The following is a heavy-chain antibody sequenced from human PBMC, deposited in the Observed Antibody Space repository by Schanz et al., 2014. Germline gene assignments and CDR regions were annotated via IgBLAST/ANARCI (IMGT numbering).Heavy chain of an antibody. V-gene: IGHV3-66*01. J-gene: IGHJ4*02. D-gene: IGHD3-9*01. CDR3: AYYDVLTGFDY. CDR1: GFPFNEYG. Sequence: EVQLVESGGGLVQPGRSLRLSCAASGFPFNEYGMLWVRQAPGKGLEWVSITYSGGSTYYADSVKGRFTISRDNSKNTLYLLMNSLRAEDTAVYYCAYYDVLTGFDYWGQGTQVTVSS. CDR2: TYSGGST.